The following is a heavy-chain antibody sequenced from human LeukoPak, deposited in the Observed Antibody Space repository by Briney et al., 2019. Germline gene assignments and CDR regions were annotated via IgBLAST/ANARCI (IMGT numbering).Heavy chain of an antibody. Sequence: GGSLRLSCAASGFTFSSYAMHWVRQAPGKGLEWVAVISYDGSNKYYADSVKGRFTISRDNSKNTLYLQMNSLRAEDTAVYYCARDGYNKFYFDYWGQGTLVTVSS. D-gene: IGHD5-24*01. V-gene: IGHV3-30*04. CDR1: GFTFSSYA. CDR2: ISYDGSNK. CDR3: ARDGYNKFYFDY. J-gene: IGHJ4*02.